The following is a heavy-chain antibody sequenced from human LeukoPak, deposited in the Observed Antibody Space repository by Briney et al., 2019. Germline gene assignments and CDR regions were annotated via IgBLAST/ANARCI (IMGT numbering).Heavy chain of an antibody. Sequence: KPSQTLSLTCTVSGDSINSGNSHWTWIRQPPGKGLEWLGSVCDSWNNYYNPSLESRITMSVDTSKNQYSLELSSVIAADTAVYYCASYFVGNGGRGYWGQGALVTVSS. CDR1: GDSINSGNSH. J-gene: IGHJ4*02. D-gene: IGHD3-10*02. CDR2: VCDSWNN. CDR3: ASYFVGNGGRGY. V-gene: IGHV4-30-4*01.